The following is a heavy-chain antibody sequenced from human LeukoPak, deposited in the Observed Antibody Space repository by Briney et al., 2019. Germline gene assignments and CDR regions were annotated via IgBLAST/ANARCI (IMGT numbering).Heavy chain of an antibody. Sequence: SETLSLTCTVSGGSISSYYWSWIRQPPGKGLEWIGYIYYSGSTNYNPSLKSRVTISVDTSKNQFSLKLSSVTAADTAVYYCARVKSGWNGQYYYGMDVWGKGTTVTVSS. D-gene: IGHD1-1*01. J-gene: IGHJ6*04. V-gene: IGHV4-59*01. CDR1: GGSISSYY. CDR2: IYYSGST. CDR3: ARVKSGWNGQYYYGMDV.